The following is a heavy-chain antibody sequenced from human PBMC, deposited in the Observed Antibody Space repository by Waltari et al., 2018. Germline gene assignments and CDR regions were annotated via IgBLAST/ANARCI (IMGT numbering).Heavy chain of an antibody. V-gene: IGHV1-69*05. CDR3: ARERNSVFDY. CDR1: GGTFSSYA. Sequence: QVQLVQSGAEVKKTGSSVKVSCKASGGTFSSYAISWVRQAPGQGLEWMGGIIPIFGTANDAKKCQGRVTITTDESTSTAYMELSSLRSEDTAGYYCARERNSVFDYWGQGTLVTVSA. J-gene: IGHJ4*02. CDR2: IIPIFGTA. D-gene: IGHD2-15*01.